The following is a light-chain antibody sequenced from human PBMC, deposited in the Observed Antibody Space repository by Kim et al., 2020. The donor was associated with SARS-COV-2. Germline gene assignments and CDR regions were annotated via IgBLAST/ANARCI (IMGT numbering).Light chain of an antibody. Sequence: ASVGDTVAFTCRASRSFGGLLAWYQQKPGKAPKLLIYEASTFKSGVPSRFSGSGSETEFTLTTSSLQPDDFATYYCQQYRSYPWTFGQGTKVEIK. CDR2: EAS. CDR3: QQYRSYPWT. CDR1: RSFGGL. V-gene: IGKV1-5*03. J-gene: IGKJ1*01.